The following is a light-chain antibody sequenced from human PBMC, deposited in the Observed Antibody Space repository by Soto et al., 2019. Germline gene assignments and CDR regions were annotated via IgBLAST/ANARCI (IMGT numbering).Light chain of an antibody. CDR1: QSLLHSNGYNY. CDR2: LGS. CDR3: MQVLLAPLT. Sequence: MVVTQSPLSLPVTPGEPASISCRSSQSLLHSNGYNYLDWYLQKTGQSPQLPIYLGSIRASGVPDRVSGSGSGTDFTLKISRVGAEEVGFYYCMQVLLAPLTCGRGTEVEIE. J-gene: IGKJ1*01. V-gene: IGKV2-28*01.